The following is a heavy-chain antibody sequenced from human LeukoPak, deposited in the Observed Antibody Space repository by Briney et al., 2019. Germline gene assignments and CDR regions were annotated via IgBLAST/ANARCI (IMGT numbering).Heavy chain of an antibody. CDR2: ITDGGSYI. J-gene: IGHJ4*02. Sequence: GGSLRLSCAASGFIFSTYSMDWVRQAPGKGLEWVSSITDGGSYIYYADSVKGRFTISRDNAKNSLYLQMNSLRAEDTAVYYCAKEYNGYNGVFDYWGQGTPVTVSS. V-gene: IGHV3-21*01. CDR3: AKEYNGYNGVFDY. D-gene: IGHD5-24*01. CDR1: GFIFSTYS.